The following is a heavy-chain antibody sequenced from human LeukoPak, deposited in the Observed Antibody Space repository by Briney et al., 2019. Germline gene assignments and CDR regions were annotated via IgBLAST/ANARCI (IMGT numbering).Heavy chain of an antibody. V-gene: IGHV4-30-2*01. CDR1: GGSISSGSYS. CDR2: IYHSGSA. Sequence: SETLSLTCAVSGGSISSGSYSWSWIRQPPGKGLEWIGYIYHSGSAYYNPSLKSRVTISVDRSKNQFSLKLSSVTAADTAVYYCARAPSKSSRYFDYWGQGTLVTVSS. J-gene: IGHJ4*02. CDR3: ARAPSKSSRYFDY. D-gene: IGHD6-19*01.